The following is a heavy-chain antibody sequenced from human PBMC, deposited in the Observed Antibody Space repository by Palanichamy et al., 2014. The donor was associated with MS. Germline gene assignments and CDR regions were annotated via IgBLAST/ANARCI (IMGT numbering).Heavy chain of an antibody. J-gene: IGHJ4*02. CDR2: IYYSGST. CDR3: ARIGGSGIATAWSRPRPDY. D-gene: IGHD6-13*01. Sequence: QLQLQESGPGLVKPSETLSLTCTVSGGSISRSSYYWGWIRQPPGKGLEWIGSIYYSGSTYYNPSLKSRVTISVDTSKNQFSLNLSSVTAADTAVYYCARIGGSGIATAWSRPRPDYWGQGTLVTVSS. V-gene: IGHV4-39*01. CDR1: GGSISRSSYY.